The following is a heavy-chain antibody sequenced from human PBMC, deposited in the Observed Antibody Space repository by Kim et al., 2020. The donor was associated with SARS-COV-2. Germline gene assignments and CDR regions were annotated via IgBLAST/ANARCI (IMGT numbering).Heavy chain of an antibody. V-gene: IGHV3-23*01. Sequence: GGSLRLSCVATGFPFSSYAMTWVRQAPGKGLEWISGLFGGGHGRVYADSVKGRFTISRDNSKNTVFLEMNSLRTEDTATYYCAKQAGWNVESYYMDAWGKGTTVAVS. CDR1: GFPFSSYA. CDR2: LFGGGHGR. J-gene: IGHJ6*03. CDR3: AKQAGWNVESYYMDA. D-gene: IGHD1-1*01.